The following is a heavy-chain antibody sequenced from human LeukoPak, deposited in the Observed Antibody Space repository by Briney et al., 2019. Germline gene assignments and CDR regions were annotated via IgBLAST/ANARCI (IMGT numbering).Heavy chain of an antibody. CDR1: GYTFSVYG. D-gene: IGHD3-10*01. CDR2: ISPYNGNT. J-gene: IGHJ5*02. Sequence: ASVKVSCKASGYTFSVYGITWVRQAPGQGLEWMGWISPYNGNTSYAQKLQGRVTMTTDTSTSTAYMELKSLRSDDTAVYYCARDRGARITFHWFDPWGQGTLVTVSS. CDR3: ARDRGARITFHWFDP. V-gene: IGHV1-18*01.